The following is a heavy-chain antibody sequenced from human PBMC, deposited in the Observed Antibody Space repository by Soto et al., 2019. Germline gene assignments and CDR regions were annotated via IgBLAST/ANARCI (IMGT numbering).Heavy chain of an antibody. Sequence: SKTLALTCSVYGGSLSGCYWSWIRQSPGKGLEWLGYVYYTGSTNYSPSLRSRVSISVDTSKNEFSLRLSSVTAADTAVYFCAWSVGGPRAHIGYCYQRTQVTVFS. J-gene: IGHJ4*02. CDR2: VYYTGST. CDR3: AWSVGGPRAHIGY. V-gene: IGHV4-59*01. D-gene: IGHD3-3*01. CDR1: GGSLSGCY.